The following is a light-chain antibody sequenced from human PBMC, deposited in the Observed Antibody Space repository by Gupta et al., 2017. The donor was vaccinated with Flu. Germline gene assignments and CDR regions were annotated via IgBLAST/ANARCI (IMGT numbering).Light chain of an antibody. CDR3: QQEGSSPWT. CDR2: GAS. V-gene: IGKV3-20*01. Sequence: ETVLTQSPGTLSLSPGERATLSCRASQSVSSSYLAWYQQKPGQAPRLLIYGASSRATGIPDRFSGSGYGTEFTLTISRLEPEDFAVYYCQQEGSSPWTFGQGTKVEIK. CDR1: QSVSSSY. J-gene: IGKJ1*01.